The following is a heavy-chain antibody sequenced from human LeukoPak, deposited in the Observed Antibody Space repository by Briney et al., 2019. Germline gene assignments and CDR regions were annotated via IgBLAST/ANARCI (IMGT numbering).Heavy chain of an antibody. V-gene: IGHV1-58*02. D-gene: IGHD4/OR15-4a*01. CDR2: IVVGSGNT. J-gene: IGHJ4*02. CDR1: GFTFTSSA. Sequence: SVKVSCKASGFTFTSSAMQWVRQARGQRLGWIGWIVVGSGNTNYAQKFQERVTITRDMSTSTAYMELSSLRSEDTAVYYCAALPALEAVAYGGPGDYWGQGTLVTVSS. CDR3: AALPALEAVAYGGPGDY.